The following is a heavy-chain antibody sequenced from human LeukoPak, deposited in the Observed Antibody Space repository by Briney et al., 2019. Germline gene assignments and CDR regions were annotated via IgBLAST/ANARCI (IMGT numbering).Heavy chain of an antibody. V-gene: IGHV3-23*01. CDR1: GFTFSSYA. J-gene: IGHJ4*02. CDR3: AKSVGSGSYPRDFDY. D-gene: IGHD3-10*01. Sequence: GGSLRLSCAASGFTFSSYAMSWVRQAPGKGMEWVSAISGSGGSTYYADSVKGRFTISRDNSKNTLYLQMNSLRAEDTAVYYCAKSVGSGSYPRDFDYWGQGTLVTVSS. CDR2: ISGSGGST.